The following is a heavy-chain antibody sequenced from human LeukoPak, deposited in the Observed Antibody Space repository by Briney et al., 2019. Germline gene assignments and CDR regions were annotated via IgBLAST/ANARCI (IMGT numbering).Heavy chain of an antibody. CDR1: GYTLTELS. D-gene: IGHD3-3*01. V-gene: IGHV1-24*01. CDR2: FDPEDGET. Sequence: GASVKVSCKVSGYTLTELSMHWVRQAPGKGLEWMGGFDPEDGETIYAQKFQGRVTMTEDTSTDTAYMELSSLRSEDTAVYYCATLRFFRREENAFDIWGQGTMVTVSS. J-gene: IGHJ3*02. CDR3: ATLRFFRREENAFDI.